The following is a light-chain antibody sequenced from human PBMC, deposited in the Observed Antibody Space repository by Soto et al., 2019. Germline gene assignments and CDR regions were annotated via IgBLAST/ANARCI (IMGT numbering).Light chain of an antibody. Sequence: QSVLTQPLSASGTPGQRVTISCSGSSSNIGSNTVNWYQQLPGTAPKLLIYSNNQRPSGVPDRFSGSKSGTSASLAISGLQSEDEADYYRAAWDDSLNGYVFGTGTKVTVL. V-gene: IGLV1-44*01. CDR2: SNN. CDR1: SSNIGSNT. J-gene: IGLJ1*01. CDR3: AAWDDSLNGYV.